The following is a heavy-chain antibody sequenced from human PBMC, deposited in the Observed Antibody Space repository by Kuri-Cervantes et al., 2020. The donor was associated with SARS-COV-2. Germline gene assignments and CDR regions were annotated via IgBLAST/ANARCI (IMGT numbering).Heavy chain of an antibody. D-gene: IGHD3-22*01. Sequence: ESLKISCAASGFTFNTYAVHWVRQPPGKGLEWIGEINHSGSTNYNPSLKSRVTISVDTSKNQFSLKLSSVTVADTAVYYCARGRDYYDSSGYPDSEYFQHWGQGTLVTVSS. CDR3: ARGRDYYDSSGYPDSEYFQH. J-gene: IGHJ1*01. V-gene: IGHV4-34*01. CDR1: GFTFNTYA. CDR2: INHSGST.